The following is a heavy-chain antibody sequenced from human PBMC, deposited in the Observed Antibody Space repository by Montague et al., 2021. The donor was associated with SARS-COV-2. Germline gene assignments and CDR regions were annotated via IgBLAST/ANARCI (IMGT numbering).Heavy chain of an antibody. CDR2: ISDSGGT. J-gene: IGHJ4*02. CDR1: GGSISSFY. V-gene: IGHV4-59*08. Sequence: SETLSLTCTVPGGSISSFYWSWFRQPPGKGLEWIGYISDSGGTNYNTSFTSRVTMSVDTSKNQFSLKVNSVTAADTAVYYCARHYSATLPAVYWGQGTLVTVSS. D-gene: IGHD2-15*01. CDR3: ARHYSATLPAVY.